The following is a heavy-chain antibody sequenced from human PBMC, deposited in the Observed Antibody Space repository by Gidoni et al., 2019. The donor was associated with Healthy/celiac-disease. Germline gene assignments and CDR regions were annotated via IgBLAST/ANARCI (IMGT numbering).Heavy chain of an antibody. V-gene: IGHV1-69*06. CDR2: IPIFGTA. D-gene: IGHD1-26*01. CDR3: AMVVGATGLGYFQH. Sequence: IPIFGTANYAQKFQGRVTITADKSTSTAYMELSSLRSEDTAVYYCAMVVGATGLGYFQHWGQGTLVTVSS. J-gene: IGHJ1*01.